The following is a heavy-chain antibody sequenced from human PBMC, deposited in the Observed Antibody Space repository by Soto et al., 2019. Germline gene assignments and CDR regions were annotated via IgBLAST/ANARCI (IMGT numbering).Heavy chain of an antibody. CDR2: VDYGGIT. CDR3: VRHRVSDMLTGAFDP. Sequence: LQESGPRLLKPSETLSLTCSVSGGSIAGSTYYWGWLRQSAGKGLEWIGSVDYGGITYYNPSLTSRLTTSVESSTTQFSLRLTSLTAADTSLYYCVRHRVSDMLTGAFDPWGNGVLVSVSS. D-gene: IGHD3-9*01. CDR1: GGSIAGSTYY. J-gene: IGHJ5*02. V-gene: IGHV4-39*01.